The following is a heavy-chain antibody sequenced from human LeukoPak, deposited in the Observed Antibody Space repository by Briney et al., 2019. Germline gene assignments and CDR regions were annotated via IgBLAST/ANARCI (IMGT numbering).Heavy chain of an antibody. Sequence: GGSLRLSCETSGFTFSRVSMHWVRQVPGKGLEWVALNSRDGGTTYYADSVEGRFTISRDNSMNTLYLQMNSLRVEDTALYYCAKEKRDSTGWINFDYWGQGTLVAASS. CDR1: GFTFSRVS. CDR3: AKEKRDSTGWINFDY. D-gene: IGHD2/OR15-2a*01. J-gene: IGHJ4*02. CDR2: NSRDGGTT. V-gene: IGHV3-30*18.